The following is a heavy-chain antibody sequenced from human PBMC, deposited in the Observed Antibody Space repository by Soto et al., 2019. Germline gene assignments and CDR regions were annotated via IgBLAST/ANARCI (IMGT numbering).Heavy chain of an antibody. D-gene: IGHD1-26*01. Sequence: QVQLVQSGAEVKKPGASVKVPCKASGYIFTDYYIHWVRQTPGQGLEWMGFIAPNNGYTHYAQKFQDRLTVTADESTSTAYMELRSLRSEDSAVYYCAQDASGNSLAYWGQGTLVIVSS. CDR3: AQDASGNSLAY. CDR1: GYIFTDYY. CDR2: IAPNNGYT. J-gene: IGHJ4*02. V-gene: IGHV1-2*02.